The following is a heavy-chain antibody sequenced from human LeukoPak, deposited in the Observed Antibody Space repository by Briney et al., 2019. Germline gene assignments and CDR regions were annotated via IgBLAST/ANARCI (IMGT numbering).Heavy chain of an antibody. CDR2: INPNSGGT. Sequence: ASVKVSFTASGYTFTGYYMHWVRQAPGQGLGWMGWINPNSGGTNYAQKFQGRATMTRDTSISTAYMELSRLRSEDTAVYYCARGEAASTYYYYYYMDVWGKGTTVTVSS. D-gene: IGHD6-13*01. V-gene: IGHV1-2*02. CDR1: GYTFTGYY. J-gene: IGHJ6*03. CDR3: ARGEAASTYYYYYYMDV.